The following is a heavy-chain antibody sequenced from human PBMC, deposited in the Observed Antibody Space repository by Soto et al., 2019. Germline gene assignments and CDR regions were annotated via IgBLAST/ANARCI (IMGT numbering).Heavy chain of an antibody. CDR3: ARDAYSASSWYYFDY. CDR1: GFTFSSYS. CDR2: IGGSGSYI. J-gene: IGHJ4*02. V-gene: IGHV3-21*01. D-gene: IGHD6-6*01. Sequence: EVQLVESGGGLVKPGGSLSLSCAGPGFTFSSYSMNWVRQAPGKGLEWVSFIGGSGSYIYYADSVKGRFTISRDNAKNSLYLHMNSLRAEDTAVYYCARDAYSASSWYYFDYWGQGTLVTVSS.